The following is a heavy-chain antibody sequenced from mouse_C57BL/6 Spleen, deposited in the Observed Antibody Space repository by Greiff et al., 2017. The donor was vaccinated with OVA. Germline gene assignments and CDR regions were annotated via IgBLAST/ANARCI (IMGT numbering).Heavy chain of an antibody. D-gene: IGHD4-1*01. CDR2: IDPSDSYT. CDR1: GYTFTSYW. CDR3: ARDRTGTDAMDY. Sequence: QVQLQQPGAELVRPGTSVKLSCKASGYTFTSYWMHWVKQRPGQGLEWIGVIDPSDSYTNYNQKFKGKATLTVDTSSSTAYMQLSSLTSEDSAVYYCARDRTGTDAMDYWGQGTSVTVSS. V-gene: IGHV1-59*01. J-gene: IGHJ4*01.